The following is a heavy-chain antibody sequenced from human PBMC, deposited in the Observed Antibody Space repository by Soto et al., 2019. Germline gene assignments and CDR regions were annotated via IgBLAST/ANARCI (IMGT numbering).Heavy chain of an antibody. V-gene: IGHV3-43D*04. CDR2: ISWDGGST. CDR3: AKDLRNDILTGYYYYGMDV. CDR1: GFTFDDYA. Sequence: GGSLRLSCAASGFTFDDYAMHWVRQAPGKGLEWVSLISWDGGSTYYADSVKGRFTISRDNSKNSLYLQMNSLRAEDTALYYCAKDLRNDILTGYYYYGMDVWRQGTTVTVSS. J-gene: IGHJ6*02. D-gene: IGHD3-9*01.